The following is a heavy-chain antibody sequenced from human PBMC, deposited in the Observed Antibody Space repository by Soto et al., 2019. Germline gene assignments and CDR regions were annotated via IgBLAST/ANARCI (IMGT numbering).Heavy chain of an antibody. V-gene: IGHV3-48*01. J-gene: IGHJ6*03. CDR3: ARSSELTEQDCMDV. D-gene: IGHD1-26*01. CDR1: GFTFSSYS. CDR2: ISSSSSTI. Sequence: PGGSLRLSCAASGFTFSSYSMNWVRQAPGKGLEWVSYISSSSSTIYYADSVKGRFTISRDNAKNSLYLQMNSLRAEDTAVYYCARSSELTEQDCMDVRGKGRTVSVCS.